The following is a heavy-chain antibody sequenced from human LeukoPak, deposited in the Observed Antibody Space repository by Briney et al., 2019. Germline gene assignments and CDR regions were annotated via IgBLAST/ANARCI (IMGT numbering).Heavy chain of an antibody. V-gene: IGHV3-49*04. CDR1: GFTFGDYA. CDR3: TRDRDYFDY. CDR2: IRSKAYGGTT. J-gene: IGHJ4*02. Sequence: GGSLRLSSTASGFTFGDYAMSWVRQAPGKGLEWVGFIRSKAYGGTTEYAASVKGRFTISRDDSKSIAYLQMNSLETEDTAVYYCTRDRDYFDYWGQGTLVTVSS.